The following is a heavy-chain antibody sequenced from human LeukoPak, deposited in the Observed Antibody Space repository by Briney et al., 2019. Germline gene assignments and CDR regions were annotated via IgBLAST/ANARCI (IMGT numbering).Heavy chain of an antibody. D-gene: IGHD6-6*01. CDR1: GYTFTGYY. J-gene: IGHJ3*02. Sequence: ASVKVSCKASGYTFTGYYMHWVRQAPGQGLEWMGWINPNSGGTNYAQKFQGWVTMTRDTSISTAYMELSRLRSDDTAVYYCAISKDSSSSLEDAFDIWGQGTMVTVSS. CDR2: INPNSGGT. CDR3: AISKDSSSSLEDAFDI. V-gene: IGHV1-2*04.